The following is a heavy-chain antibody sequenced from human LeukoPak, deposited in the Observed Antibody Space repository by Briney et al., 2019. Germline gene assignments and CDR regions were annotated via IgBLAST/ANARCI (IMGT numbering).Heavy chain of an antibody. CDR3: AKDRMDVVFGELFQFDY. Sequence: GGSLRLSCAASGFTFSSYGMHWVRQAPGKGLEWVAFIRYDGSNKYYADSVKGRFTISRDNSKNTLYLQMNSLRAEDTAVYYCAKDRMDVVFGELFQFDYWGQGTLVTVSS. V-gene: IGHV3-30*02. CDR1: GFTFSSYG. CDR2: IRYDGSNK. D-gene: IGHD3-10*01. J-gene: IGHJ4*02.